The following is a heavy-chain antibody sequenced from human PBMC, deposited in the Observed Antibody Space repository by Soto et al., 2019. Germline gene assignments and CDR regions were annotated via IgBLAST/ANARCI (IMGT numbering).Heavy chain of an antibody. V-gene: IGHV6-1*01. CDR1: VDSVSSNSAA. Sequence: SQTLSLTCAISVDSVSSNSAAWNWIRQSPSRGLEWLGRTYYRSKWYNDYAVSVKSRITINPDTSKNQFSLQLNSVTPEDTAVYYCAREPSLYCSSTSCPTYYYYYYMDVWGKGTTVTVSS. J-gene: IGHJ6*03. CDR3: AREPSLYCSSTSCPTYYYYYYMDV. D-gene: IGHD2-2*01. CDR2: TYYRSKWYN.